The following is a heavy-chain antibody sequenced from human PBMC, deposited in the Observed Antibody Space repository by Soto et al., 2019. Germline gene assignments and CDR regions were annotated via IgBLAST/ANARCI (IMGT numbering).Heavy chain of an antibody. D-gene: IGHD4-17*01. Sequence: EVQLLESGGALVQPGGSLRLSCAASGFSFKNYALSWVRQAPGKGLEWVSTISAGGRAYYAASVQGRFTIARDSSQNTVHLQISNLRPEDTAVYYCAKESLPEHYGDTLFDYWGQGTRVTVSS. CDR3: AKESLPEHYGDTLFDY. J-gene: IGHJ4*02. CDR2: ISAGGRA. V-gene: IGHV3-23*01. CDR1: GFSFKNYA.